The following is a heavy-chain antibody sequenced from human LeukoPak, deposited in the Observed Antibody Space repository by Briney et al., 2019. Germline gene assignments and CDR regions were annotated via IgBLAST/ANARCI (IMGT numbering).Heavy chain of an antibody. J-gene: IGHJ4*02. V-gene: IGHV3-7*01. CDR2: INGDGSLN. D-gene: IGHD1-26*01. Sequence: GGSLRLSCAASGFTFSTSWMTWVRQAPGKGLEWVANINGDGSLNGHVASVKGRFTISRDNAKNSHYLQMNSLRAEDTAVYYCARGGSYYIYWGQGTLVTVSS. CDR3: ARGGSYYIY. CDR1: GFTFSTSW.